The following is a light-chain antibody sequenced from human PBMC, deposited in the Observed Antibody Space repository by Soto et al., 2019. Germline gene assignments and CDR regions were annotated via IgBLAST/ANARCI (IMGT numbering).Light chain of an antibody. V-gene: IGKV1-39*01. CDR2: AAS. J-gene: IGKJ2*01. CDR3: QQSYSPLYT. Sequence: DIQMTQSPASLSASVGDRVTITCRASQNIIRYLNWYQQKPGKAPKLLIYAASNLQSGVPPRFNGSGSGTDFTLSISSLRPEDFATYFCQQSYSPLYTFGQGTKVEIK. CDR1: QNIIRY.